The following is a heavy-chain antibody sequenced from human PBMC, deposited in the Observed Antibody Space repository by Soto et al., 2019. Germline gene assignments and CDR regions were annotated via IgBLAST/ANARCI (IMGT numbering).Heavy chain of an antibody. D-gene: IGHD6-19*01. Sequence: EVQLLESGGGLVQPGGSLRLSCAASGFTFSSYAMSWVRQAPGKGLEWVSAISGSGGSTYYADSVKGRFTISRDNSKNPLYLQMNSLRDEDKPVYYCAKGGIAVADFQHWGQGTLVTVSS. CDR2: ISGSGGST. J-gene: IGHJ1*01. V-gene: IGHV3-23*01. CDR3: AKGGIAVADFQH. CDR1: GFTFSSYA.